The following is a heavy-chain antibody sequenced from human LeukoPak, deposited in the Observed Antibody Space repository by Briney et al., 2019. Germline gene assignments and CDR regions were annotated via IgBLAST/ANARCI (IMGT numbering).Heavy chain of an antibody. CDR1: GGSFSGYY. J-gene: IGHJ2*01. D-gene: IGHD2-2*01. CDR3: ARGRGYCSSTSCSAYWYFDL. V-gene: IGHV4-59*12. Sequence: SETLSLTCAVYGGSFSGYYWSWIRQPPGKGLEWIGYIYYSGSTNYNPSLKSRVTISVDTSKNQFSLKLSSVTAADTAVYYCARGRGYCSSTSCSAYWYFDLWGRGTLVTVSS. CDR2: IYYSGST.